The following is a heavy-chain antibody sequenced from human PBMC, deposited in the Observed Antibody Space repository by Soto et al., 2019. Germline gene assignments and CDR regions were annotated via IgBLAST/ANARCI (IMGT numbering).Heavy chain of an antibody. J-gene: IGHJ4*02. CDR3: ARSRVFIGAIVTLLAS. V-gene: IGHV3-11*03. Sequence: PGGSLRLSCAASGFTFSDYYMSWIRQAPGKGLEWVSYISSSSSYTNYADSVKGRFTISRDNAKNSLYLQMNGLRADDTALYFCARSRVFIGAIVTLLASWGQGTQVTVSS. CDR2: ISSSSSYT. D-gene: IGHD3-16*02. CDR1: GFTFSDYY.